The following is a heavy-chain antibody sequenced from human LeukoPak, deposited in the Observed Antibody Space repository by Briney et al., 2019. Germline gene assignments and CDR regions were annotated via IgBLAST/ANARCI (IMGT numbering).Heavy chain of an antibody. CDR2: IWYDGSNK. Sequence: GSLRLSCAASGFIFSSYEINWVRQAPGKGLEWVTMIWYDGSNKYYGDSVKGRFTISRDNSKNTVYLQMSSLRVEDTAVYYCVRDLPSSGWSFDYWGQGALVTVSS. D-gene: IGHD6-19*01. CDR1: GFIFSSYE. J-gene: IGHJ4*02. CDR3: VRDLPSSGWSFDY. V-gene: IGHV3-33*08.